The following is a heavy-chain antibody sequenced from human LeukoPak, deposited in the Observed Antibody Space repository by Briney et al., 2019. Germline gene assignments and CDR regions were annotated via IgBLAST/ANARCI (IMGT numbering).Heavy chain of an antibody. V-gene: IGHV3-21*01. CDR1: GFTFSSYS. J-gene: IGHJ4*02. D-gene: IGHD1-26*01. CDR3: ARSYSGSYSFDY. Sequence: NPGGSLRLSCAASGFTFSSYSMSWVRQAPGKGLEWVSSISSSSSYIYCADSVKGRFTLSRDNAKNSLYLQMNSLRAEDTAVYYCARSYSGSYSFDYWGQGTLVTVSS. CDR2: ISSSSSYI.